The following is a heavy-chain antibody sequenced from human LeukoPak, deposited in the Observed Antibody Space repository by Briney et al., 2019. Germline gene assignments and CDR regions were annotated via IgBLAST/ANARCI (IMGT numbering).Heavy chain of an antibody. CDR3: AREIFFSGNYYVNWFDP. CDR1: GGSFSGYY. Sequence: SETLSLTCAVYGGSFSGYYWSWIRQPPGKGLEWIGEINHSGSTYYNPSLKSRVIISVDTSKNQFSLKLSSVTAADTAVYYCAREIFFSGNYYVNWFDPWGQGTLVTVSS. D-gene: IGHD1-26*01. J-gene: IGHJ5*02. CDR2: INHSGST. V-gene: IGHV4-34*01.